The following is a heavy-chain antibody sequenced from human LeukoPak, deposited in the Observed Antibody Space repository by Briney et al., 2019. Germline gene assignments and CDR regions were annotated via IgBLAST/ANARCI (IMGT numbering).Heavy chain of an antibody. Sequence: ASVKVSCKASGYTFTSYDINWVRQATGQGLEWMGWMNPNSGNTGYAQKFQGRVTMTTDTSTSTAYMELRSLRSDDTAVYYCATSGDPLPGDYWGQGTLVTVSS. J-gene: IGHJ4*02. CDR1: GYTFTSYD. V-gene: IGHV1-8*01. CDR2: MNPNSGNT. CDR3: ATSGDPLPGDY. D-gene: IGHD2-21*02.